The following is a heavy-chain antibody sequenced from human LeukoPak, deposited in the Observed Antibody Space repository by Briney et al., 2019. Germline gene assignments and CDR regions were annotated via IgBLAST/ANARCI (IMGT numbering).Heavy chain of an antibody. V-gene: IGHV4-34*01. Sequence: SETLSLTCALYGGSFSGYYWSWIRQPPGKGLEWIGEINHSGSTNYNPSLKSRVTISVDTSKNQFSLKLSSVTAADTAVYYCARGKLFGITMMELDYWGQGTLVTVSS. J-gene: IGHJ4*02. CDR1: GGSFSGYY. CDR2: INHSGST. CDR3: ARGKLFGITMMELDY. D-gene: IGHD3-22*01.